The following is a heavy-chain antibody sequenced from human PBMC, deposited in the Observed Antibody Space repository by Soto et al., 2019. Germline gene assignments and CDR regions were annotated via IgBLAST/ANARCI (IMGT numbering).Heavy chain of an antibody. CDR3: XXXXXXLNWFDP. J-gene: IGHJ5*02. V-gene: IGHV3-48*01. CDR2: ISSSSSTI. Sequence: EVQLVESGGGLVQPGGSLRLSCAASGFTFSSYSMNWVRQAPGKGLEWVSYISSSSSTIYYADSVKGRFTISRDNAKXXXXXXXXXXXXXXXXXXXXXXXXXXLNWFDPWGQGTLVTVSS. CDR1: GFTFSSYS.